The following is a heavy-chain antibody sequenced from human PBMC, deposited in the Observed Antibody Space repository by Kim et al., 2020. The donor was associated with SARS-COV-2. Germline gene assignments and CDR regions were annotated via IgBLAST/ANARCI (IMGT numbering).Heavy chain of an antibody. CDR2: ISGSGGST. J-gene: IGHJ6*02. CDR1: GFTFSSYA. V-gene: IGHV3-23*01. CDR3: AKNYDILTGYWVGYGMDV. D-gene: IGHD3-9*01. Sequence: LRLSCAASGFTFSSYAMSWVRQAPGKGLEWVSSISGSGGSTYYADSVKVRFTISRDNSKNTLYLQKNSLRAEDTAVYYCAKNYDILTGYWVGYGMDVWGQGTTVTVSS.